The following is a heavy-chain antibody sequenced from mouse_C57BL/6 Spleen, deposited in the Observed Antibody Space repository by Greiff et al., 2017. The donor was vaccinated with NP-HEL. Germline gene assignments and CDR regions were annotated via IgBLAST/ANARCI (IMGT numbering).Heavy chain of an antibody. V-gene: IGHV14-2*01. CDR3: ARGPGSSPFAY. D-gene: IGHD1-1*01. CDR2: IDPEDGET. CDR1: GFNIKDYY. J-gene: IGHJ3*01. Sequence: VQLKESGAELVKPGASVKLSCTASGFNIKDYYMHWVKQRTEQGLEWIGRIDPEDGETKYAPTFQGKATITADTSSNTAYLQLSSLTSEDTAVYYCARGPGSSPFAYWGQGTLVTVSA.